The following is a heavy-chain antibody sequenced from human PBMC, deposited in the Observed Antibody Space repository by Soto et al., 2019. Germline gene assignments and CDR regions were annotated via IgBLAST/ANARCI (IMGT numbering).Heavy chain of an antibody. CDR2: INHSGST. D-gene: IGHD3-9*01. J-gene: IGHJ4*02. CDR1: GGSFSGYY. V-gene: IGHV4-34*01. Sequence: TSETLSLTCAVYGGSFSGYYWSWIRQPPGKGLEWIGEINHSGSTNYNPSLKSRVTISVDTSKNQFSLKLSSVTAADTAVYYCARDGSSGLRYFDWLSYFDYWGQGTLVTVSS. CDR3: ARDGSSGLRYFDWLSYFDY.